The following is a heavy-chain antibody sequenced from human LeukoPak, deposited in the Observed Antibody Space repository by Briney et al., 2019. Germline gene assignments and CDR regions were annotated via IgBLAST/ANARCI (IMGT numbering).Heavy chain of an antibody. D-gene: IGHD2-2*01. V-gene: IGHV3-74*01. CDR2: INTDGSST. J-gene: IGHJ6*02. CDR1: GFTFTNYW. Sequence: PGGSLRLSCAASGFTFTNYWMHWVRQAPGQGLEWVSRINTDGSSTNYADSAKGRFTISRDNAKNTLYLQLNSLRAEDTAVYYWASPQGGTTRSHGMDVWGQGTTVTVSS. CDR3: ASPQGGTTRSHGMDV.